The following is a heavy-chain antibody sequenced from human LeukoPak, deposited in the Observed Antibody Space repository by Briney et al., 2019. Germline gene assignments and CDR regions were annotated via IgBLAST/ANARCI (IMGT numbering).Heavy chain of an antibody. CDR1: GYTFTGYY. J-gene: IGHJ3*02. CDR3: ARAHSSTHDAFDI. V-gene: IGHV1-2*02. CDR2: INPNSGGT. Sequence: ASVKVSCKASGYTFTGYYMHWVRQAPGQGLEWMGWINPNSGGTNYAQKFQGRVTMTRDTSISTAYMELSRLRSDDTAVYHCARAHSSTHDAFDIWGQGTMVTVSS. D-gene: IGHD6-13*01.